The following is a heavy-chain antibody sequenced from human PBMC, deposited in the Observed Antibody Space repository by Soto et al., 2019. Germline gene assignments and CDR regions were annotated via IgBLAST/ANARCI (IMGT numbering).Heavy chain of an antibody. Sequence: QVHLVQSGAEVRKPGASVKFSCKASGYTFTSYGLSWVRQAPGQGLEWVGWISAHNGNRYYAQKLQGRVTMTTDSSTSPAFMELRTLRSDDTAVYCCARDSYPYSYDPRHSLDYWGQGTLVTVST. CDR2: ISAHNGNR. V-gene: IGHV1-18*01. CDR1: GYTFTSYG. CDR3: ARDSYPYSYDPRHSLDY. D-gene: IGHD5-18*01. J-gene: IGHJ4*02.